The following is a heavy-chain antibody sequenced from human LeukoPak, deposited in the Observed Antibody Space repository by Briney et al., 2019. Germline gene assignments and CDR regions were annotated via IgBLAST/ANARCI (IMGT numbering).Heavy chain of an antibody. J-gene: IGHJ3*02. CDR3: AGEVYYGDAFDI. CDR1: GGSISSYY. V-gene: IGHV4-4*07. CDR2: IYTSGST. Sequence: SETLSLTCTVSGGSISSYYWSWIRQPAGKGLEWIGRIYTSGSTNYNPSLKSRVTMSVDTSKNQFSLKLSSVTAADPAVYYCAGEVYYGDAFDIWGQGTMVTVSS. D-gene: IGHD3-16*01.